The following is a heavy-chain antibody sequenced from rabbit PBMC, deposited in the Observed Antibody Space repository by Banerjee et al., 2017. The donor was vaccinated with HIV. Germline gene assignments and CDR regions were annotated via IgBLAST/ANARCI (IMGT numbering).Heavy chain of an antibody. CDR3: ARDLAGVIGWNFDL. V-gene: IGHV1S40*01. J-gene: IGHJ4*01. Sequence: KPGGTLTLTCTVSGFSLSNYVVNWVRQAPGKGLEWIGDIYAGGSGSTYYASWAKGRFTISKTSSTTVTLQMTSLTAADTATYFCARDLAGVIGWNFDLWGPGTLVTVS. D-gene: IGHD4-1*01. CDR2: IYAGGSGST. CDR1: GFSLSNYV.